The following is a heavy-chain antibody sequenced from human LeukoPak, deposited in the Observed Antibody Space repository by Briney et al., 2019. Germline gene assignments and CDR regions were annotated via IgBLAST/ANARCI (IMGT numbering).Heavy chain of an antibody. Sequence: SETLSLTCAVYGGSFSGYYWSWIRQPPGKGLEWIGEINHSGSTNYNPSLKSRVTISVDTSKNQFSLKLSSVTAADTAVYYCAREGIAAAGNYYGMDVWGQGTTVTVSS. CDR2: INHSGST. CDR3: AREGIAAAGNYYGMDV. D-gene: IGHD6-13*01. CDR1: GGSFSGYY. J-gene: IGHJ6*02. V-gene: IGHV4-34*01.